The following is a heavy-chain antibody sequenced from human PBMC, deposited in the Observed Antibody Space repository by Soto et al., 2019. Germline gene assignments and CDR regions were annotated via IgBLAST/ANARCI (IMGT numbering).Heavy chain of an antibody. Sequence: PGGPLRLSCAASGFTFSSYSMNWVRQAPGKGLEWVSSISSSSSYIYYADSVKGRFTISRDNAKNSLYLQMNSLRAEDTAVYYCARAGSFMDFWSGPPFDYWGQGTLVTVS. CDR1: GFTFSSYS. J-gene: IGHJ4*02. CDR2: ISSSSSYI. D-gene: IGHD3-3*01. CDR3: ARAGSFMDFWSGPPFDY. V-gene: IGHV3-21*01.